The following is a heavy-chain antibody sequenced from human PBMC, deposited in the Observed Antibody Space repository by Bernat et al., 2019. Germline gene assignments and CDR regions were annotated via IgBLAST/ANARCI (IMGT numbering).Heavy chain of an antibody. J-gene: IGHJ4*02. CDR2: INSDGSST. CDR1: GFTFSSYW. CDR3: ARVEMATDYSVNDY. V-gene: IGHV3-74*01. Sequence: EVQLVESGGGLVQPGGSLRLSCAASGFTFSSYWMHWVRQAPGKGLVWVSRINSDGSSTSYADSVKGRFTISRDNAKNTLYLQINSLRAEDTAVYYCARVEMATDYSVNDYWGQGTLVTVSS. D-gene: IGHD5-24*01.